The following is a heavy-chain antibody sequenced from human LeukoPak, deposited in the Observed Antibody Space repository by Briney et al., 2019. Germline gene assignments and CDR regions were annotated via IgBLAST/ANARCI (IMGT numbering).Heavy chain of an antibody. D-gene: IGHD2-15*01. Sequence: GGSLRLSCAASGFTVSSNYMSWVRQVPGKGLEWVSVIYSGGSTYNADSVKGRFTISRDNSKNTLYLQMNSLRAEDTAVYYCATIVPDVAATLTFDYWGQGTLVTVPS. J-gene: IGHJ4*02. CDR2: IYSGGST. CDR1: GFTVSSNY. V-gene: IGHV3-66*01. CDR3: ATIVPDVAATLTFDY.